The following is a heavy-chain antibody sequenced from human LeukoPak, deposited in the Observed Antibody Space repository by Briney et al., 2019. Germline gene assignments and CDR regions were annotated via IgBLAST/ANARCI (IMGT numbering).Heavy chain of an antibody. D-gene: IGHD6-13*01. CDR3: ARDVSSSWADAFDI. CDR2: ISSSSSYI. J-gene: IGHJ3*02. CDR1: GFTFSSYS. Sequence: RGSMRLSCAASGFTFSSYSMNWVRQAPGKGLEWVSSISSSSSYIYYTDSVKGRFTISRDNAKSSLYLQMNRLRAEDTAVYYCARDVSSSWADAFDIWGQGTMVTVSS. V-gene: IGHV3-21*01.